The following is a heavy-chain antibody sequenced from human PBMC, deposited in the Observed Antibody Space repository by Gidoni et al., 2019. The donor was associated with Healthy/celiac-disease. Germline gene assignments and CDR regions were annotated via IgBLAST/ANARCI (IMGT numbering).Heavy chain of an antibody. CDR2: IYHSGST. Sequence: QVQLQESGPGLVKPSGTLSLTCAVSGGSISSSNWWSWVRQPPGKGLEWIGEIYHSGSTNYNPSLKSRVTISVDKSKNQFSLKLSSVTAADTAVYYCARVRITMVRGVNLYYFDYWGQGTLVTVSS. CDR3: ARVRITMVRGVNLYYFDY. J-gene: IGHJ4*02. D-gene: IGHD3-10*01. V-gene: IGHV4-4*02. CDR1: GGSISSSNW.